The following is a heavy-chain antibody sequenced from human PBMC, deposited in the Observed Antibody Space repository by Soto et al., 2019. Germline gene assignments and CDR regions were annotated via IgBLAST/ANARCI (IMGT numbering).Heavy chain of an antibody. V-gene: IGHV4-4*02. CDR3: ARLVYDTRLNYMYFDF. J-gene: IGHJ4*02. CDR2: IFHDGTA. CDR1: GVYISSGNW. D-gene: IGHD2-8*01. Sequence: PSETLSLTCAVSGVYISSGNWWAWVRPPPQRGLEYIGEIFHDGTANYYPSFERRVAISVDTSKNQFSLKLTSVTAADTAIYFCARLVYDTRLNYMYFDFWGQGTPVTVSS.